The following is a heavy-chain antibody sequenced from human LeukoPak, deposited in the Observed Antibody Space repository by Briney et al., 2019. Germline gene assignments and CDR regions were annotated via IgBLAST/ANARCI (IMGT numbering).Heavy chain of an antibody. CDR1: GFTFSGSA. Sequence: PGGSLRLSCAASGFTFSGSAIHWVRQASGKGLEWVSGINWNGGSTGYADSVKGRFTISRDNAKNSLYLQMNSLRAEDTALYYCARVNVTYYYDSSGYYGYYFDYWGQGTLVTVSS. J-gene: IGHJ4*02. CDR2: INWNGGST. V-gene: IGHV3-20*04. D-gene: IGHD3-22*01. CDR3: ARVNVTYYYDSSGYYGYYFDY.